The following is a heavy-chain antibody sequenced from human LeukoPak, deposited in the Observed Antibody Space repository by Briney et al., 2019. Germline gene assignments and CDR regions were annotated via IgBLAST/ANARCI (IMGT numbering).Heavy chain of an antibody. CDR3: ARVVTTVVTGWFDP. D-gene: IGHD4-23*01. Sequence: SQTLSLTCTVSGGSISSGGYYWSWIRQPPGKGLEWIGYIYHSGSTYYNPSLKSRVTISVDTSKNQFSLKLSSVTAADTAVYYCARVVTTVVTGWFDPWGQGTLVTVSS. V-gene: IGHV4-30-2*01. CDR1: GGSISSGGYY. CDR2: IYHSGST. J-gene: IGHJ5*02.